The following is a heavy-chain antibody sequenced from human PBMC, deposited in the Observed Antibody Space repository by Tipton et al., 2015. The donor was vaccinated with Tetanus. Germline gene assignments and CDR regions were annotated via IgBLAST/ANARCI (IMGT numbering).Heavy chain of an antibody. D-gene: IGHD2-15*01. V-gene: IGHV5-51*01. CDR3: ARRRSAVLGGSYHWYFDL. CDR1: GYNFSYYS. J-gene: IGHJ2*01. Sequence: QLVQSGAEVRKPGESLKISCQGSGYNFSYYSIGWVRHMPGKGLEWMGVVDPRDSGATYGPSFQGQVTISTDKSISTAYVQWTSRQALDTAIYYCARRRSAVLGGSYHWYFDLWGRGTLVTVSS. CDR2: VDPRDSGA.